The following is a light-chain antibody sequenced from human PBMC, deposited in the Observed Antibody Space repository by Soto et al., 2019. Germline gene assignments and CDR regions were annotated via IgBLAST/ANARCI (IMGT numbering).Light chain of an antibody. CDR3: QQYAPAPAIT. J-gene: IGKJ5*01. CDR2: GVS. Sequence: ETVLTQSPGTLSLSPGERATLSCRASQSVSSNYLVWYQQKPGQAPRLLISGVSTRATGSPDRFSGSGSGTDFTLTISRREPEEVAVYYCQQYAPAPAITGGQGTRVEIK. CDR1: QSVSSNY. V-gene: IGKV3-20*01.